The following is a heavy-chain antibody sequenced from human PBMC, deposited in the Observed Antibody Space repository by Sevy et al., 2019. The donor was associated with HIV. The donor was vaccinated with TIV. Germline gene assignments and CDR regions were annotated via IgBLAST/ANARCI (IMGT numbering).Heavy chain of an antibody. V-gene: IGHV3-23*01. CDR3: ARNLSPSGAFDI. CDR2: IRGSSGTT. Sequence: GGSLRLSCAASGLTFSNYVMSWFPKAPGKGLEWVSVIRGSSGTTYAAESVKGRLTISRDNSKNTLYLHMSSLGAEDTAVYYCARNLSPSGAFDIWGQGTRVTVSS. D-gene: IGHD6-25*01. J-gene: IGHJ3*02. CDR1: GLTFSNYV.